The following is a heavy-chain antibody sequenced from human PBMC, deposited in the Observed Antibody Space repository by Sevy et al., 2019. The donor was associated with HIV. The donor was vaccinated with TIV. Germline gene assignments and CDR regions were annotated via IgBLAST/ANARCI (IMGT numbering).Heavy chain of an antibody. CDR1: GGSISSYY. V-gene: IGHV4-4*07. J-gene: IGHJ5*02. Sequence: SETLSLTCTVSGGSISSYYWSWIRQPAGKGLEWIGRIYTSGSTNYNPSLKSRVTMSVDTSKNQFSLKLSSVTAADTVVYYCATGQNPNWFDPWGQGTLVTVSS. CDR3: ATGQNPNWFDP. CDR2: IYTSGST.